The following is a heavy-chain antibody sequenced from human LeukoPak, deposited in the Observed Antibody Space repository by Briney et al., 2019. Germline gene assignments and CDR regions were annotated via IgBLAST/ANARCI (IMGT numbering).Heavy chain of an antibody. CDR2: INAGNGNT. V-gene: IGHV1-3*01. Sequence: ASVKVSCKASGYTFTSYAMHWVRQAPGQRLEWMGWINAGNGNTKYSQKFQGRVTITRDTSASTAYMEPSSLRSEDTAVYYCAREGGIAARPNYFDYWGQGTLVTVSS. CDR1: GYTFTSYA. CDR3: AREGGIAARPNYFDY. J-gene: IGHJ4*02. D-gene: IGHD6-6*01.